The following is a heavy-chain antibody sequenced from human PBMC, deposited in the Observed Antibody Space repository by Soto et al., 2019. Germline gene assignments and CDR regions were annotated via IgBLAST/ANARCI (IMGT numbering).Heavy chain of an antibody. V-gene: IGHV3-30*18. CDR1: GFTFSSYG. D-gene: IGHD2-2*01. CDR2: ISYDGSNK. J-gene: IGHJ6*02. Sequence: HVQLVESGGGVVQPGRSLRLSCGASGFTFSSYGMHWVRQAPGKGLEWVAVISYDGSNKYYADSVKGRFTISRDNSKNTLYLQMNSLRAEDMAVYYCAKDLCAIYYYYGMDVWGQGTTVTVSS. CDR3: AKDLCAIYYYYGMDV.